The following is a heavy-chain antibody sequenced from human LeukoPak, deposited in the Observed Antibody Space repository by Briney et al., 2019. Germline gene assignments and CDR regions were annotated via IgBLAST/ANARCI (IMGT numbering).Heavy chain of an antibody. J-gene: IGHJ4*02. V-gene: IGHV3-74*01. CDR1: GFTFSIYW. Sequence: GGSLRLSCAASGFTFSIYWMRCVRQAPGKGLVWVSRINTDGSSTSYADSVKGRFTISRDNAKSTLYLQMNSLRAEDTAVYYCARETAGIAAANEQIDYWGQGPLVTVSS. CDR2: INTDGSST. D-gene: IGHD6-13*01. CDR3: ARETAGIAAANEQIDY.